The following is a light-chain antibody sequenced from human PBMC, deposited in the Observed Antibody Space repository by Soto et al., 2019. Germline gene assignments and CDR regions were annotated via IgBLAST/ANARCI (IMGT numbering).Light chain of an antibody. CDR3: QQNYNTPPYT. CDR1: QTVISY. CDR2: ATT. Sequence: DIQLTQSPSSLSSSVGDRSTITCLASQTVISYLNWYQQKPGQAPKLLIYATTHLQSGVPSRFSGSGSGTEFTLTISSLHPEDFATYFCQQNYNTPPYTFGQGTQVDIK. V-gene: IGKV1-39*01. J-gene: IGKJ2*01.